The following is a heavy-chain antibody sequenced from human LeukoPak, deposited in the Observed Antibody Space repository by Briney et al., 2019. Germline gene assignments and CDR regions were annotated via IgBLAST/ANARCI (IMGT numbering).Heavy chain of an antibody. V-gene: IGHV5-51*01. CDR3: ARGYVGELPFDF. J-gene: IGHJ4*02. Sequence: TGESLKTSVKCSGYIFTSYWICWVRHMPGKGLGWLGIIYPGESDTRSRPSFQGQVTIPADKSISTAYLPWGRMKASDTAMYCCARGYVGELPFDFWGQGTLVTVSS. CDR2: IYPGESDT. D-gene: IGHD3-10*01. CDR1: GYIFTSYW.